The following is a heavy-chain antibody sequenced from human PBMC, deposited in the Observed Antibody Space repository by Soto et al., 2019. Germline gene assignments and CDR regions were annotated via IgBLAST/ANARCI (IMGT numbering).Heavy chain of an antibody. D-gene: IGHD3-22*01. V-gene: IGHV4-59*01. J-gene: IGHJ4*02. CDR1: GGSISSYY. CDR2: IYYSGST. CDR3: ASTKNYYDSSGYPFDY. Sequence: SETLSLTCTVSGGSISSYYWSWIRQPPGKGLEWIGYIYYSGSTNYNPSLKSRVTISVDTSKNQFSLKLCSVTAADTAVYYCASTKNYYDSSGYPFDYWGQGTLVTVS.